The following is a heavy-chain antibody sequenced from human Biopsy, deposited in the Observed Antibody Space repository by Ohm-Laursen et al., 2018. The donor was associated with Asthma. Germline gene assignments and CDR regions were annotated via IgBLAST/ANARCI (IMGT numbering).Heavy chain of an antibody. D-gene: IGHD3-16*01. J-gene: IGHJ4*02. CDR3: ARDQGDSKFDY. CDR2: SSYSGFR. CDR1: GDFVTSGSYY. Sequence: PSQTLSLTCPVSGDFVTSGSYYWSWIRQPPGKGLEWIGLSSYSGFRKYNPSLKSRVTISVDTSKNQLSLNLTSVIAADTAVYYCARDQGDSKFDYWGQGILVTVSS. V-gene: IGHV4-61*01.